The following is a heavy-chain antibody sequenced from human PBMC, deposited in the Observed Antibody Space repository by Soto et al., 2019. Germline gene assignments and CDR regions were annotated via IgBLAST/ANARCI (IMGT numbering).Heavy chain of an antibody. J-gene: IGHJ4*02. Sequence: QVQLQQWGAGLLKPSETLSLTCAVYGGSFSGYYWSWIRQAPGKGLEWIGEINNSGNSNSNPSLKSRVTLSLDTSKTQFSLRLNSVTAAETGVSYCARGLRAAVGTGSRFRYWGQGTLVTVSS. CDR2: INNSGNS. CDR1: GGSFSGYY. D-gene: IGHD6-13*01. V-gene: IGHV4-34*01. CDR3: ARGLRAAVGTGSRFRY.